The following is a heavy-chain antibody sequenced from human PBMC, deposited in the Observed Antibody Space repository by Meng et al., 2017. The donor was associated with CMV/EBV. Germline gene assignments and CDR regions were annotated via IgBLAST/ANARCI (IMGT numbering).Heavy chain of an antibody. Sequence: LTCTVSGGSISNYYWSWIRQPPGKGLEWIGYIYYSGSTNFNPSLKSRVTMSVDTSKNQFSLKLSSVTAADTAVYYCARIYGGLFDYWGQGTLVTVSS. CDR3: ARIYGGLFDY. J-gene: IGHJ4*02. V-gene: IGHV4-59*01. CDR1: GGSISNYY. CDR2: IYYSGST. D-gene: IGHD5-12*01.